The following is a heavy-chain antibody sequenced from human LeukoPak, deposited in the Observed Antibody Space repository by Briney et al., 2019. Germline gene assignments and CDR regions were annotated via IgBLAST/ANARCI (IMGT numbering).Heavy chain of an antibody. V-gene: IGHV3-48*03. CDR3: AELGITMIGGV. Sequence: GGSLRLSCAASGFTFSSYEMNWVRQAPGKGLEWVSYISRSGSTIYYADSVKGRFTISRDNAKNSLYLQMNTLRAEDTAVYYCAELGITMIGGVWGKGTTVTISS. CDR2: ISRSGSTI. J-gene: IGHJ6*04. D-gene: IGHD3-10*02. CDR1: GFTFSSYE.